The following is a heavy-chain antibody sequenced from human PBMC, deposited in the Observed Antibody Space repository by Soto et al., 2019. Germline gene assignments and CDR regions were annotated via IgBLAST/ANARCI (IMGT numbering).Heavy chain of an antibody. J-gene: IGHJ4*02. CDR2: IYSGGGT. V-gene: IGHV3-66*01. D-gene: IGHD1-26*01. CDR3: AKQRVGYDRDFDS. Sequence: EVQLVESGGGLVQPGGSLRLSCAASGFTVSSNYMSWVRQAPGKGLEWVSVIYSGGGTYFADSVKGRCAMSRHNSKNTLYLQMNSLSADDAAVYYCAKQRVGYDRDFDSWGQGILVTVSS. CDR1: GFTVSSNY.